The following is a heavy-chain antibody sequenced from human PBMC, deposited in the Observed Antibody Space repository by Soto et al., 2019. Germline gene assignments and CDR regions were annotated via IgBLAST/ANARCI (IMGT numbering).Heavy chain of an antibody. D-gene: IGHD3-10*01. J-gene: IGHJ6*02. Sequence: GASVKVSCKASGYTFTSYGISWVRQAPGQGLEWMGWISAYNGNTNYAQKLQGRVTMTTDTSTSTAYMELRSLRSDDTAVYYCARDAYYYGSGTRSYYYYYGMDVWGQGTTVTVSS. V-gene: IGHV1-18*01. CDR1: GYTFTSYG. CDR3: ARDAYYYGSGTRSYYYYYGMDV. CDR2: ISAYNGNT.